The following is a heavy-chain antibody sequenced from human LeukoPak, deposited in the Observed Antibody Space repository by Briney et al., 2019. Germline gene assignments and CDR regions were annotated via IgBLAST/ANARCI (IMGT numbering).Heavy chain of an antibody. V-gene: IGHV4-61*08. CDR3: ARSSAWSPFDY. J-gene: IGHJ4*02. Sequence: SETLSLTCTVSGDSVSSVGYYWGWIRQPPGKGLEWIGYISFSGNTKYNPSLKSRVTIFLDRSKNQFFLKLSSVTSTDTAVYYCARSSAWSPFDYWGQGTLVTVSS. CDR2: ISFSGNT. CDR1: GDSVSSVGYY. D-gene: IGHD6-19*01.